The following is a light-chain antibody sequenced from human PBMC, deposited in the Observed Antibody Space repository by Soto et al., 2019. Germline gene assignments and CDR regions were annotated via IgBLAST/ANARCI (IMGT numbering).Light chain of an antibody. Sequence: EIVMTQAPATLSVSTGERATLSCRASQSVSSNLAWYQQKPAQAPRLLIYGASTRATGIPARFSGSGSGTEFTHTVRSLQSEDFAVYYCQQYNNCSPYTFGQGTKLEIK. V-gene: IGKV3-15*01. CDR1: QSVSSN. CDR3: QQYNNCSPYT. CDR2: GAS. J-gene: IGKJ2*01.